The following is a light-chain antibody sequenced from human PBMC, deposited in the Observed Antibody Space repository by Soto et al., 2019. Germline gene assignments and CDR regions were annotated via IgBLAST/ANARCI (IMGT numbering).Light chain of an antibody. Sequence: EIVMTQAPATLSVAPGERATLPGRASQSFSSKLSCYQQKPGQAPRLLISGASTRATGIPARFSGSGSGTEFTLKIRSVKSEDFAIYYCQKYNNWPPYTLGQGTHLAIK. CDR2: GAS. J-gene: IGKJ2*01. V-gene: IGKV3-15*01. CDR3: QKYNNWPPYT. CDR1: QSFSSK.